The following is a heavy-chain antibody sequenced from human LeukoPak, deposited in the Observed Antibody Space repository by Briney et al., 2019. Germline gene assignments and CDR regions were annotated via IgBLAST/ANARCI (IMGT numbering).Heavy chain of an antibody. J-gene: IGHJ4*02. D-gene: IGHD6-13*01. CDR2: ISSSSTYI. Sequence: GGSLRLSCAASGFTFSSYSMNWVRQAPGKGLEWVSSISSSSTYIYYSVSVKGRFTISRDNAKNSLYLQMNSLRAEDTAVYYCAGGAKGSSSDGFDYWGQGTLVTVSS. CDR3: AGGAKGSSSDGFDY. CDR1: GFTFSSYS. V-gene: IGHV3-21*01.